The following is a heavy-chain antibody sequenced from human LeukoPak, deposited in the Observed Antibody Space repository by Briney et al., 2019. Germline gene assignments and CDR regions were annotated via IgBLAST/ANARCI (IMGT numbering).Heavy chain of an antibody. CDR2: INPSGGST. J-gene: IGHJ3*02. CDR3: ARVRYYDSSGYYGGDAFDI. V-gene: IGHV1-46*01. D-gene: IGHD3-22*01. Sequence: ASVKVSCKASGYTFTSYYMHWVRQAPGQGLEWMGIINPSGGSTSYAQKFQGRVTMTRDMSTSTVYMELSSLRSEDTAVYYCARVRYYDSSGYYGGDAFDIWGQGTMVTVSS. CDR1: GYTFTSYY.